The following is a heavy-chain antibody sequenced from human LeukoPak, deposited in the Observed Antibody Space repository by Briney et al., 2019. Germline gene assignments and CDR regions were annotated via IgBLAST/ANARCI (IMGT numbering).Heavy chain of an antibody. CDR3: ARDRTLHSGSYDY. CDR1: GFTFDDYG. CDR2: INWNGGST. D-gene: IGHD1-26*01. J-gene: IGHJ4*02. V-gene: IGHV3-20*04. Sequence: PGGSLRLSCAASGFTFDDYGMSWVRQAPGKGLEWVASINWNGGSTGYAESVKGRFTISRDNAKNSLYLQMNSLRAEDTALYYCARDRTLHSGSYDYWGQGTLVTVSS.